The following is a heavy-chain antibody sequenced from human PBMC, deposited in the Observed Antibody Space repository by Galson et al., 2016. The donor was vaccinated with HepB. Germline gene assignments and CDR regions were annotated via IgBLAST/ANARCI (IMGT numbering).Heavy chain of an antibody. V-gene: IGHV1-2*02. CDR1: GYTFTGYY. CDR3: ARESRTSLDS. Sequence: SVKVSCKASGYTFTGYYLHWVRQAPGQGLEWMGWINPNTSATIYAQKFQGRLTVTRDTSINTTYMELNGLTSGDTAVYYCARESRTSLDSWGQGTLVTVSS. CDR2: INPNTSAT. J-gene: IGHJ4*02.